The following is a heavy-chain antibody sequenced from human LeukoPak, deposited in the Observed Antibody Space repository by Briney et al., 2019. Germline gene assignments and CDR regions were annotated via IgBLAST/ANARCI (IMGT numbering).Heavy chain of an antibody. CDR3: AATLVRGVFPAY. CDR1: GYSFTNYG. V-gene: IGHV1-18*01. D-gene: IGHD3-10*01. CDR2: ISPYNGDT. J-gene: IGHJ4*02. Sequence: GASVKVSCKASGYSFTNYGISWVRQAPGQGLEWMGWISPYNGDTNYAQNLHGRVTMTTDTSTTTAYMELRSLRSDDTAVYYCAATLVRGVFPAYWGQGTLVTVSS.